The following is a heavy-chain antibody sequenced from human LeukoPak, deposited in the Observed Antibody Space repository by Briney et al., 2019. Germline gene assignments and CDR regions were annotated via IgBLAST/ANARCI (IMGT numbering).Heavy chain of an antibody. CDR1: GGSFSGYS. D-gene: IGHD6-13*01. CDR3: ARTAAAASFDY. J-gene: IGHJ4*02. V-gene: IGHV4-34*01. CDR2: INHSGST. Sequence: SETLSLTCAVYGGSFSGYSWSWIRQPPGKGLEWIGAINHSGSTNYHPSIKSRVTISVYTSKNQFSLKLSSVTAADTAVYYCARTAAAASFDYWGQGTLVTVSS.